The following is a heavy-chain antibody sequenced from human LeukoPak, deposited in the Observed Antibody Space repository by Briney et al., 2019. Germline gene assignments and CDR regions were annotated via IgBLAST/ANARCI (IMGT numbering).Heavy chain of an antibody. CDR3: ARVMVRGVIIPVSFDY. CDR2: IIPIFGTA. J-gene: IGHJ4*02. D-gene: IGHD3-10*01. V-gene: IGHV1-69*05. Sequence: SVKVSCKAYGGTFSSYAISWVRQAPGQGLELMGGIIPIFGTANYAQKFQGRVTITTDESTSTAYMELSSPRSEDTAVYYCARVMVRGVIIPVSFDYWGQGTLVTFSS. CDR1: GGTFSSYA.